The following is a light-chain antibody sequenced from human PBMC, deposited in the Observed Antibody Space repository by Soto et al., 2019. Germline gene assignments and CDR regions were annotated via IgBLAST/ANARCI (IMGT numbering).Light chain of an antibody. CDR1: QSISSW. V-gene: IGKV1-5*01. J-gene: IGKJ1*01. CDR2: DAS. Sequence: DTQMTQSPSTKSNSVGHTVNISCRASQSISSWLAWYQQKPGKAPKLLIYDASSLESGVPSRFSGSGSGTEFTLTISSLQPDDFATYYCQQYNSYSTFGQGTKVDIK. CDR3: QQYNSYST.